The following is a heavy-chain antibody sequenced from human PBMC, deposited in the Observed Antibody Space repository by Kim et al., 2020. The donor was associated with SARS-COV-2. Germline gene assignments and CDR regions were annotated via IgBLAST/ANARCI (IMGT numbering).Heavy chain of an antibody. CDR3: ARDGGLYGHLTDY. D-gene: IGHD3-16*01. CDR1: GFTFSKYW. Sequence: GGSLRLSCAASGFTFSKYWMSWVRQAPGKGLEWVANIKEDGSEKRYMDSVKGRFTISRDNAKNSLYLQMNSLRAEDTAVYYCARDGGLYGHLTDYWGQGTLVTVSS. CDR2: IKEDGSEK. V-gene: IGHV3-7*01. J-gene: IGHJ4*02.